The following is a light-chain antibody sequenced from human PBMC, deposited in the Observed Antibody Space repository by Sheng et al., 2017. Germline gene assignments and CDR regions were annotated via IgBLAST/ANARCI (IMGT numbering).Light chain of an antibody. CDR1: QGISSY. Sequence: DIQLTQSPSFLSASVGDRVTITCRASQGISSYLAWYQQKPGKAPKLLICAASTLQSGVPSRFSGSGSGTEFTLTISSLQPEDFATYYCQQLNSLPITFGQGTRLEIK. V-gene: IGKV1-9*01. CDR2: AAS. CDR3: QQLNSLPIT. J-gene: IGKJ5*01.